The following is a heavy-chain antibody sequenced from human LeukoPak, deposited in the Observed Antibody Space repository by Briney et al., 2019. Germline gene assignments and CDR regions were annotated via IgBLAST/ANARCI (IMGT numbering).Heavy chain of an antibody. CDR2: TYYRSKWYN. V-gene: IGHV6-1*01. CDR3: ARATAGRFDY. J-gene: IGHJ4*02. CDR1: GDSVSSDSVT. Sequence: KPSQTLSLTCAISGDSVSSDSVTWNWIRQSPSRGLEWLGRTYYRSKWYNDYAVSVKSRISINPDTSKNQFSLQLNSVTPEDTAVFYCARATAGRFDYWGQGTLVTVPS.